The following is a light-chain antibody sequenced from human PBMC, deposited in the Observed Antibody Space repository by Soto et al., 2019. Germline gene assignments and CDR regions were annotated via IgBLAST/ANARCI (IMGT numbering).Light chain of an antibody. J-gene: IGKJ2*01. CDR1: QSVSSDS. Sequence: EIVLTQSPVTLSFSPGERATLSCRASQSVSSDSLAWYQQKPGQAPRLLIYGASSRATGIPDRFSGSGSGTDFTLTVSRLEPEDFAVFYCQQYGSSPPTLGQGTKVDIK. CDR2: GAS. CDR3: QQYGSSPPT. V-gene: IGKV3-20*01.